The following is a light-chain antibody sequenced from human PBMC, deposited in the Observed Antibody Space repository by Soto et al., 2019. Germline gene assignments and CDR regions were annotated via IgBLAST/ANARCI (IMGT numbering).Light chain of an antibody. CDR1: SSNIGSNT. V-gene: IGLV1-44*01. CDR2: SNN. Sequence: QSVLTQPPSASGTPGQRVTISCSGSSSNIGSNTISWYQQLPGTAPKLLLYSNNQRPSGVPDRFSGSKSGTSASLAISGLQSEDEADYYCAAWDDSLNGRGVFGTGTKLTVL. J-gene: IGLJ1*01. CDR3: AAWDDSLNGRGV.